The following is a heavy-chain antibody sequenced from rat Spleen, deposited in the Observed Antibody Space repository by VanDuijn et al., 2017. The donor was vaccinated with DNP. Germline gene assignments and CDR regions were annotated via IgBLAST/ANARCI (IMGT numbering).Heavy chain of an antibody. CDR2: ISYDGSRT. CDR1: GFTFSDYA. CDR3: ARDDYGSYGAMDP. D-gene: IGHD1-3*01. J-gene: IGHJ4*01. Sequence: EVQLVESGGGLVQPGNSLKLSCAASGFTFSDYAMAWVRQSPKKGLEWVATISYDGSRTYYRDSGKGRFTISRDNVKSTLYLEMDSLRPEDTATYYCARDDYGSYGAMDPWGQGTSVTVSS. V-gene: IGHV5-17*01.